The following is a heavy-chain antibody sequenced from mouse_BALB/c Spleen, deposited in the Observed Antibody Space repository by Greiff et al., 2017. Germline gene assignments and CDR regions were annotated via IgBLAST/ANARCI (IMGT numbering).Heavy chain of an antibody. CDR1: GFTFSSYA. CDR3: ARHYDDAMDY. CDR2: ISSGGSYT. V-gene: IGHV5-9-4*01. D-gene: IGHD2-4*01. J-gene: IGHJ4*01. Sequence: EVHLVESGGGLVKPGGSLKLSCAASGFTFSSYAMSWVRQSPEKRLEWVAEISSGGSYTYYPDTVTGRFTISRDNAKNTLYLEMSSLRSEDTAMYYCARHYDDAMDYWGQGTSVTVSS.